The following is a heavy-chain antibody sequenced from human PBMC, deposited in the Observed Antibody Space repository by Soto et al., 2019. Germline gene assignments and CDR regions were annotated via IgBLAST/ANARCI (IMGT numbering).Heavy chain of an antibody. CDR2: IYPSDSDT. J-gene: IGHJ3*02. Sequence: GGSLKISCKGSGYSFTSYWIGWVRQMPGKGLEWMGIIYPSDSDTRYSPPFQGQVTISADRSISTAYLQWSSLKASDTAMYYCARPLCSGGSCYGDAFDIWGQGTMVTVSS. V-gene: IGHV5-51*01. CDR3: ARPLCSGGSCYGDAFDI. CDR1: GYSFTSYW. D-gene: IGHD2-15*01.